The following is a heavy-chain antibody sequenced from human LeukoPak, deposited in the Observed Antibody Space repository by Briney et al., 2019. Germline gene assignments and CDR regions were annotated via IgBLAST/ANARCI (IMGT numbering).Heavy chain of an antibody. CDR3: ARRPPYCSGDNCYLRAFDI. J-gene: IGHJ3*02. D-gene: IGHD2-15*01. V-gene: IGHV4-61*08. CDR1: GGSISSGDDY. CDR2: IYYSGST. Sequence: SETLSLTCTVSGGSISSGDDYWSWIRQPPGKGLEWIGYIYYSGSTYYNPSLKSRVTISVDPSKNQFSLKLSSVTAADTAIYYCARRPPYCSGDNCYLRAFDIWGQGSMVTVSP.